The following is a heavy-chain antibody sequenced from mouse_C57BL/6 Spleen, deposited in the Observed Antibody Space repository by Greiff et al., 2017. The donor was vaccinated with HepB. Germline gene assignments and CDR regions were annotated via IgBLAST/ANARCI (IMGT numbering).Heavy chain of an antibody. CDR1: GYTFTSYW. D-gene: IGHD2-4*01. CDR3: ARSRGYDYDADY. J-gene: IGHJ2*01. Sequence: QVQLKESGAELVMPGASVKLSCKASGYTFTSYWMHWVKQRPGQGLEWIGEIDPSDSYTNYNQKFKGKSTLTVDKSSSTAYMQLSSLTSEDSAVYYCARSRGYDYDADYWGQGTTLTVSS. V-gene: IGHV1-69*01. CDR2: IDPSDSYT.